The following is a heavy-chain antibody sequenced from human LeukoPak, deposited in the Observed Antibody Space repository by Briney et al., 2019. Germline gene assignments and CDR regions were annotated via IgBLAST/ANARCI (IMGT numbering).Heavy chain of an antibody. CDR3: AKKAHRIAARGRFDY. CDR2: ISYDGSNK. Sequence: GGSLRLSCAASGFTFSSYGMHWVRQAPGKGLEWVAVISYDGSNKYYADSVKGRFTISRDNSKNTLYLQMNSLRAEDTAVYYCAKKAHRIAARGRFDYWGQGTLVTVSS. J-gene: IGHJ4*02. CDR1: GFTFSSYG. V-gene: IGHV3-30*18. D-gene: IGHD6-13*01.